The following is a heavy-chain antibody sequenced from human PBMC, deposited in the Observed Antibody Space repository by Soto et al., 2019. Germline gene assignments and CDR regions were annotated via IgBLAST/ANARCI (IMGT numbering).Heavy chain of an antibody. CDR1: GYTFTSYD. Sequence: GASVKVSCKASGYTFTSYDINWVRQATGQGLEWMGWMNPNSGNTGYAQKFQGRVTMTRNTSISTAYMELSSLRSEDTAVYYCARVLPGVLGVVAHFDIWGQGTMVTVSS. V-gene: IGHV1-8*01. D-gene: IGHD2-15*01. CDR2: MNPNSGNT. J-gene: IGHJ3*02. CDR3: ARVLPGVLGVVAHFDI.